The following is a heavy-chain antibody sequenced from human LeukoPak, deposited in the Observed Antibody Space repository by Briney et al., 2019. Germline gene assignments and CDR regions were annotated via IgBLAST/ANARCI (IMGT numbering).Heavy chain of an antibody. D-gene: IGHD2-21*01. Sequence: ASVKASCKASGGTFSSYAISWVRQAPGQGLEWMGGIIPIFGTANYAQKFQGRVTITADESTSTAYMELSSLRSEDTAVYYCARISVGIAPLWGQGTLVTVSS. V-gene: IGHV1-69*13. CDR3: ARISVGIAPL. CDR1: GGTFSSYA. J-gene: IGHJ4*02. CDR2: IIPIFGTA.